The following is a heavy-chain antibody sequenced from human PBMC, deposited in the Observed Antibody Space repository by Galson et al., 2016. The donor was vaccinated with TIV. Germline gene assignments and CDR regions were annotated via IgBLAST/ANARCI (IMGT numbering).Heavy chain of an antibody. CDR2: INPISGDT. J-gene: IGHJ3*01. V-gene: IGHV1-2*02. D-gene: IGHD6-13*01. Sequence: SVKVSCKASGHTLTDYTIQWLRQAPGQGLEWMGWINPISGDTNYAQKFQGRVVMTGATSVTTVYLELSRLRSDDTAVYYCATHSGDWYKGRAFDVWGQGTMVTVSS. CDR1: GHTLTDYT. CDR3: ATHSGDWYKGRAFDV.